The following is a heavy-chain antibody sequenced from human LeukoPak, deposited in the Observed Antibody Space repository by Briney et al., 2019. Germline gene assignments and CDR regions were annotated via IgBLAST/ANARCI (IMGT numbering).Heavy chain of an antibody. J-gene: IGHJ4*02. CDR1: GFTFSSYA. CDR3: ARDYYGDRSLGAFDY. D-gene: IGHD4-17*01. Sequence: GRSLRLSCAASGFTFSSYAMHWVRQAPGKGLEGVAVISYDGSNKYYADSVKGRFTISRDNSKNTLYLQMNSLRAEDTAVYYCARDYYGDRSLGAFDYWGQGTLVTVSS. V-gene: IGHV3-30-3*01. CDR2: ISYDGSNK.